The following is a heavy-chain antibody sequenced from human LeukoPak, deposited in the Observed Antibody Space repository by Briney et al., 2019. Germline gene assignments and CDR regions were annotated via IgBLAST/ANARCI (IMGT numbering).Heavy chain of an antibody. CDR1: EYIFTGYY. V-gene: IGHV1-2*02. D-gene: IGHD3-10*01. CDR3: TREAPMVSSAMDV. J-gene: IGHJ6*02. CDR2: INPNSGGT. Sequence: ASVTVSCKASEYIFTGYYMHWVRQAPGQGLDYMGWINPNSGGTNYAQKFQGRVSMTRDTSINTAYMELSALRSDDTAVYYCTREAPMVSSAMDVWGQGTTVTVSS.